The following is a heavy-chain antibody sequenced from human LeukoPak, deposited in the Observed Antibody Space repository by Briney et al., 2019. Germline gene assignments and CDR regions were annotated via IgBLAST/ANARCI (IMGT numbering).Heavy chain of an antibody. CDR2: IYYSGST. V-gene: IGHV4-59*08. J-gene: IGHJ3*02. CDR3: ARRGRGQAFDI. CDR1: GGSISSYY. Sequence: PSETLSLTCTVSGGSISSYYWSWIRQPPGKGLEWIGYIYYSGSTNYNPSLKSRVTISVDTSKNQFSLKLSSVTAADTAVYYCARRGRGQAFDIWGQGTMVTVSS. D-gene: IGHD3-16*01.